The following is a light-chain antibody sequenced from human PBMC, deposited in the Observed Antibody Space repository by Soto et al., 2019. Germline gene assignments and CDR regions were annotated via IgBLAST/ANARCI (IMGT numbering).Light chain of an antibody. J-gene: IGKJ1*01. Sequence: EIVLTQSPATLSFSPGERATLSCRASQSVSSYLAWYQQKPGQAPRLLIYGASSRATGIPDRFSGSGSGTDFTLTISRLEPEDFAVYYCQQYGSSPWTFGQGTKVDNK. CDR1: QSVSSY. CDR3: QQYGSSPWT. CDR2: GAS. V-gene: IGKV3-20*01.